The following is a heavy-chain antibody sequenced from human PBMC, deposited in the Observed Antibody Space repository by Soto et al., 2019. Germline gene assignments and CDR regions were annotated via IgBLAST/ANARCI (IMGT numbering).Heavy chain of an antibody. D-gene: IGHD3-10*01. CDR2: IYTSGST. Sequence: PSETLSLTCTVSGGSISSYYWSWIRQPAGKGLEWIGRIYTSGSTNYNPSLKSRVTMSVDTSKNQSSLKLSSVTAADTAVYYCARDRMDYYGSGSWRFDYWGRGTLVTVSS. J-gene: IGHJ4*02. CDR1: GGSISSYY. CDR3: ARDRMDYYGSGSWRFDY. V-gene: IGHV4-4*07.